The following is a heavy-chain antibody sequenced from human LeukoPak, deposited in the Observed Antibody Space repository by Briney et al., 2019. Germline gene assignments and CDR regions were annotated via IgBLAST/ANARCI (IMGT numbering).Heavy chain of an antibody. Sequence: GGSLRLSCAASGFTFSGYWMSWVRQAPGKGLEWVANINQDGGEKYHVDSVKGRFTISRDNAKNSLYLQVNSLRVEDTAVYYCARSEAKSTVDYWGQGTLVTVSS. J-gene: IGHJ4*02. CDR1: GFTFSGYW. CDR2: INQDGGEK. D-gene: IGHD4/OR15-4a*01. CDR3: ARSEAKSTVDY. V-gene: IGHV3-7*01.